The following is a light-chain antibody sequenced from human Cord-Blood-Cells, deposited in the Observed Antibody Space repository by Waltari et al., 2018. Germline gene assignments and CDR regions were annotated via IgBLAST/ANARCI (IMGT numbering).Light chain of an antibody. CDR3: LLYYGGAQV. Sequence: QPVVTQEPSLTVSPGGTVTLTCASSPGAVTSGYYPNWFQQKPGQAPRALIYGTSNKHSWTPARFSGSLLGGKAALTLSGVQPEEEAEYYCLLYYGGAQVFGGGTKLTVL. J-gene: IGLJ3*02. CDR1: PGAVTSGYY. CDR2: GTS. V-gene: IGLV7-43*01.